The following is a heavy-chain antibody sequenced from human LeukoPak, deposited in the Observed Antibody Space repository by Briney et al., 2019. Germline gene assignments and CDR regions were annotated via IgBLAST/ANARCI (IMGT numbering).Heavy chain of an antibody. J-gene: IGHJ6*02. CDR2: ISSSSSYI. CDR3: ARRYYYDSSGYYYGMDV. V-gene: IGHV3-21*01. D-gene: IGHD3-22*01. Sequence: GGSLRLSCAASGFTFSSYSMNWVRQAPGKGLEWVSPISSSSSYIYYADSVKGRFTISRDNAKNSLYLQMNSLRAEDTAVYYCARRYYYDSSGYYYGMDVWGQGTTVTVSS. CDR1: GFTFSSYS.